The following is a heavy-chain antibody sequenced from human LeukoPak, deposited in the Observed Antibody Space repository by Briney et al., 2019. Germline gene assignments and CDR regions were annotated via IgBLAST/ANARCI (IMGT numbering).Heavy chain of an antibody. CDR3: ARAYYDSSAFDY. CDR2: ISTYNDNT. V-gene: IGHV1-18*01. D-gene: IGHD3-22*01. CDR1: GYTFINYG. J-gene: IGHJ4*02. Sequence: ASVKVSCKASGYTFINYGISWVRQAPGQGLEWMGWISTYNDNTNYAQKLQGRVTMTTDTSTSTAYMELRSLRSDDTAVYYCARAYYDSSAFDYWGQGTLVTVSS.